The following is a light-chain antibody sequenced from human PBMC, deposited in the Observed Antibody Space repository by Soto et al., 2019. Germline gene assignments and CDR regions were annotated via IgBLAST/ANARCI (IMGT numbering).Light chain of an antibody. V-gene: IGKV3-20*01. J-gene: IGKJ5*01. CDR3: QQYGSSPIT. CDR1: QSVTTY. Sequence: EIVLTQSPATLSLSHGERATLSCRASQSVTTYLAWYQQKPGQAPRLLIYDATNRATGIPDRFSGSGSGTGFTLTIGRLEPEDFAVYYCQQYGSSPITFGQGTRLEVK. CDR2: DAT.